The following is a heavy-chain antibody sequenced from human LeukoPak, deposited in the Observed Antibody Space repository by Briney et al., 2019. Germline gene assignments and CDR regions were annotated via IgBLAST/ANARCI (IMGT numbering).Heavy chain of an antibody. Sequence: GGSLRLSCAASGFTFSSYWMSWVRQAPGKGLEWVANIKQDGSEKYYADSVKGRFTISRDNAKNSLYLQMNSLRAEDTAVYYCARGSGYEYYYYYMDVWGKGTTVTVSS. V-gene: IGHV3-7*01. CDR3: ARGSGYEYYYYYMDV. D-gene: IGHD5-12*01. CDR2: IKQDGSEK. CDR1: GFTFSSYW. J-gene: IGHJ6*03.